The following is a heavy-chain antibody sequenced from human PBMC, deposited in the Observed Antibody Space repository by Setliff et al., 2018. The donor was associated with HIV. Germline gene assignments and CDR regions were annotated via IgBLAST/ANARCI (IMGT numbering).Heavy chain of an antibody. CDR1: GYTFSTYS. V-gene: IGHV1-69*04. CDR3: ARDPGEGGGGFLEWTIGYYYYMDV. Sequence: GASVKVSCKASGYTFSTYSITWVRQAPGQGLEWMGRIIPMFSIPNYSQRFQGRVTITADKSTSTAYLEVSSLRSEDTAVYYCARDPGEGGGGFLEWTIGYYYYMDVWGKGTTVTVSS. CDR2: IIPMFSIP. J-gene: IGHJ6*03. D-gene: IGHD3-3*01.